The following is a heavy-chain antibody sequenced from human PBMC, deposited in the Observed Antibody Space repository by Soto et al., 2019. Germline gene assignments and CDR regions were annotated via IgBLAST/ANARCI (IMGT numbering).Heavy chain of an antibody. V-gene: IGHV3-72*01. CDR1: GFTFSSYW. CDR2: TRNKARSYTT. CDR3: VKSGTTASFYYMDV. J-gene: IGHJ6*03. Sequence: GGSLRLSCAASGFTFSSYWMHWVRQAPGKGLEWVGRTRNKARSYTTEYAASVTGRFTISRDDSKNSLYLQMNSLTAEDTAVYYCVKSGTTASFYYMDVWGKGNTVTVS. D-gene: IGHD1-1*01.